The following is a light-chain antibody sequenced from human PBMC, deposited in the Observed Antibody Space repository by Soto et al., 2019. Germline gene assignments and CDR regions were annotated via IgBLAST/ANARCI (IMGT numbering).Light chain of an antibody. Sequence: EIVITQSPATLSVSPGERATLSCRASQSVGSNLAWYQQKPGQAPRLLIYGASTRATGIPARFSGSGSGTEFTLTISSLQSEDFAVYYCQQYNNWPKMFGQGTKVDIK. CDR2: GAS. CDR1: QSVGSN. V-gene: IGKV3-15*01. CDR3: QQYNNWPKM. J-gene: IGKJ1*01.